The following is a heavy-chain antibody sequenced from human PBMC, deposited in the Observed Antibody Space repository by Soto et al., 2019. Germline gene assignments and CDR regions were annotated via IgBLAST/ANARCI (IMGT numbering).Heavy chain of an antibody. D-gene: IGHD5-12*01. CDR2: IWYDGSSK. Sequence: GGSLRLSCAASGFIFSSHVMHWVRQSPGKGLEWVAVIWYDGSSKFYADSVKGRFTISRDSSKNTLYLQMNSLRAEDTAVYYCAREPYSGYVMDVWGQGTPVTVSS. V-gene: IGHV3-33*01. J-gene: IGHJ6*02. CDR1: GFIFSSHV. CDR3: AREPYSGYVMDV.